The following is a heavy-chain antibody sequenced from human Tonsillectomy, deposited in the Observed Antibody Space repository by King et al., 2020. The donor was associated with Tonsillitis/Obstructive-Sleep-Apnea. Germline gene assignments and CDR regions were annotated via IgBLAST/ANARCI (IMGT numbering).Heavy chain of an antibody. J-gene: IGHJ4*02. D-gene: IGHD1-20*01. V-gene: IGHV4-59*01. CDR3: ARDGGYNWNLFDY. CDR1: GGSISSYY. CDR2: IYYSGST. Sequence: QLQESGPGLEKPSETLSLTCTVSGGSISSYYWSWIRQPPGKGLEWIGYIYYSGSTNYNPSLKSRVTISVDTSENQFSLKLSSVTAADTAVYYCARDGGYNWNLFDYWGQGTLVTVSS.